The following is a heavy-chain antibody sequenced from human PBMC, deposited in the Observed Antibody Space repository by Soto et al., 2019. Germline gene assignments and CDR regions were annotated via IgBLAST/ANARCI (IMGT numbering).Heavy chain of an antibody. D-gene: IGHD3-9*01. CDR2: INQDGSEK. CDR3: ATDLDWPNY. J-gene: IGHJ4*01. V-gene: IGHV3-7*01. Sequence: EEQLVESGGGLVQPGGSLKLSCVVSQISFSSYWMTWVRQAPGKGLECVANINQDGSEKYYEDSVKGRFTISRDNTKNSLYLHMNSLRAGDTAVYWCATDLDWPNYWGHGTLVAVSS. CDR1: QISFSSYW.